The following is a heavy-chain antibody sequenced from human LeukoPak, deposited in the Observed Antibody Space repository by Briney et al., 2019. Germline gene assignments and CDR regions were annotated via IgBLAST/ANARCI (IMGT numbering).Heavy chain of an antibody. Sequence: GGSLRLSCAASGFTFSSYSMNWVRQAPRKGLEWVSSISSSSSYIYYADSVKGRFTISRDNAKNSLYLQMNSLRAEDTAVYYCAREKSSIEMATTPLDYWGQGTLVTVSS. CDR2: ISSSSSYI. D-gene: IGHD5-24*01. J-gene: IGHJ4*02. V-gene: IGHV3-21*01. CDR1: GFTFSSYS. CDR3: AREKSSIEMATTPLDY.